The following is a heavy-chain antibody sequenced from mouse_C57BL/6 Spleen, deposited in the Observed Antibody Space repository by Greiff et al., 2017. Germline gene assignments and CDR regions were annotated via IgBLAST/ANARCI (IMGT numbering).Heavy chain of an antibody. CDR1: GYTFTSYW. D-gene: IGHD3-2*02. CDR3: ARYSGGYYYAMDY. CDR2: IHPNSGST. Sequence: QVQLQQPGAKLVKPGASVKLSCKASGYTFTSYWMHWVKQRPGQGLEWIGMIHPNSGSTNYNEKFKSKATLTVDKSSSTAYMQLSSLTSEDSAVYYCARYSGGYYYAMDYWGQGTSVTVSS. J-gene: IGHJ4*01. V-gene: IGHV1-64*01.